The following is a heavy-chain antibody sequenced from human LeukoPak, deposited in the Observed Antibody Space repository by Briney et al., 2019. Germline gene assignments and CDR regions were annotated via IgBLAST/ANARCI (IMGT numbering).Heavy chain of an antibody. CDR1: GFTFSSYA. J-gene: IGHJ3*02. Sequence: GASLRLSCAASGFTFSSYAMSWVRQAPGKGLEWVSGISYSGGTTYYADSVKSRFTISRDNSKNTLYLQMNSLRAEDTAVYYCAKGGQMMVEVARRGAFDIWGQGTMVTVSS. CDR3: AKGGQMMVEVARRGAFDI. V-gene: IGHV3-23*01. CDR2: ISYSGGTT. D-gene: IGHD1-1*01.